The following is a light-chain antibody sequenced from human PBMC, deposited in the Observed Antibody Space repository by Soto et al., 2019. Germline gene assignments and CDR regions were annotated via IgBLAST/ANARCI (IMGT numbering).Light chain of an antibody. Sequence: DIQMTQSPSTLSASVGDRVAITCRASHTISGWLAWYQQKAGKAPTLLIYGASSLQTGVPSRFSGSGSGTEFTLTISSLQPDDVATYYCQHFNSYPWTFGQGTQ. CDR1: HTISGW. V-gene: IGKV1-5*01. J-gene: IGKJ1*01. CDR3: QHFNSYPWT. CDR2: GAS.